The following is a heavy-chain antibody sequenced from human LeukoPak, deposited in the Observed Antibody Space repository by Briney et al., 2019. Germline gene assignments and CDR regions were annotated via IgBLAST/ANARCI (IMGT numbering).Heavy chain of an antibody. D-gene: IGHD3-22*01. CDR2: INHSGST. V-gene: IGHV4-34*01. J-gene: IGHJ4*02. Sequence: SETLSLTCAVYGGSFSGYYWSWIRQPPGKGLEWIGEINHSGSTNYNPSLKSRVTISVDTSKNQFSLKLSSVTAADTAVYYCARLRLRYYYDSSGLDYGGQGTLVTVSS. CDR3: ARLRLRYYYDSSGLDY. CDR1: GGSFSGYY.